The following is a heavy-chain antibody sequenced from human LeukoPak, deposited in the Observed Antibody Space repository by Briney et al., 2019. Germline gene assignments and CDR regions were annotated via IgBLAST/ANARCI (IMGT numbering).Heavy chain of an antibody. J-gene: IGHJ6*03. V-gene: IGHV4-4*07. CDR1: GGSISSYY. D-gene: IGHD3-9*01. CDR3: AREISYDILSNYYYYMDV. CDR2: IYASGST. Sequence: SETLSLTCTASGGSISSYYWSWIRQPSGKGLEWIGRIYASGSTNYNPSLKSRVTMSVDTSKNQFSLKLSSVTAADTAVYYCAREISYDILSNYYYYMDVWGKGTTVTISS.